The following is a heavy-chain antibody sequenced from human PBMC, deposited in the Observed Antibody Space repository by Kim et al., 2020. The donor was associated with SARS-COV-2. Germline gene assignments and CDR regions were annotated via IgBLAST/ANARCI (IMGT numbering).Heavy chain of an antibody. V-gene: IGHV3-9*01. Sequence: GGSLRLSCAASGFTFDDYAMHWVRQAPGKGLEWVSGISWNSGSIGYADSVKGRFTISRDNAKNSLYLQMNSLRAEDTALYYCAKDRNYYDSSGPIGAIDYWGQGTLVTVSS. CDR2: ISWNSGSI. CDR3: AKDRNYYDSSGPIGAIDY. D-gene: IGHD3-22*01. CDR1: GFTFDDYA. J-gene: IGHJ4*02.